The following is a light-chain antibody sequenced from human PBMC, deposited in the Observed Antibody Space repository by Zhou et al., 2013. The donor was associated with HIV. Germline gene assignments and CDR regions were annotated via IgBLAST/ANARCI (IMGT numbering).Light chain of an antibody. J-gene: IGKJ4*01. CDR1: QSISSY. Sequence: DIQMTQSPSSLSASVGDRVTITCRASQSISSYLNWYQQKPGKAPKLLIYAASSLQSGVPSRFSGSGSGTEFTLTITSLQPEDFATYYCLQHKSYPLTFG. CDR2: AAS. CDR3: LQHKSYPLT. V-gene: IGKV1-17*01.